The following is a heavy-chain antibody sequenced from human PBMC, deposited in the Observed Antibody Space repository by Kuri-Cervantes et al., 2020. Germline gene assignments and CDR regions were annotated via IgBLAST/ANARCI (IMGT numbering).Heavy chain of an antibody. CDR2: IKSKTDGGTT. CDR3: TRTHDISGYLYAS. J-gene: IGHJ5*02. Sequence: GGSLRLSCAASGFTFSSYGMHWVRQAPGKGLEWVGRIKSKTDGGTTDYAAPVKGRFTISRDDSENTLSLQMNSLKTEDTAVYYCTRTHDISGYLYASWGQGTLVTVSS. D-gene: IGHD3-22*01. CDR1: GFTFSSYG. V-gene: IGHV3-15*01.